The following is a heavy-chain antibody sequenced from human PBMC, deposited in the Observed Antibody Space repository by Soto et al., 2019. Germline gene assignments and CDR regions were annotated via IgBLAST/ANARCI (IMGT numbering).Heavy chain of an antibody. CDR3: ARDQRPGYSSSSMYYYYGMDV. CDR1: GGTFSSYA. CDR2: IIPIFGTA. J-gene: IGHJ6*02. Sequence: QVQLVQSGAEVKKPGSSVKVSCKASGGTFSSYAISWVRQAPGQGLEWMGGIIPIFGTANYAQKFQGRVTITADESTSTAYMELSSLRSEDTAVYYCARDQRPGYSSSSMYYYYGMDVWGQGTTVTVSS. V-gene: IGHV1-69*01. D-gene: IGHD6-13*01.